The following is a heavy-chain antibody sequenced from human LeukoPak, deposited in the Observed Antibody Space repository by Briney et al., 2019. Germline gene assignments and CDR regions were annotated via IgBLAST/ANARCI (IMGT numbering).Heavy chain of an antibody. CDR3: ARDHKPEVVVKGFDP. D-gene: IGHD3-22*01. CDR1: GYTFTSYY. J-gene: IGHJ5*02. V-gene: IGHV1-46*01. CDR2: INPSGGST. Sequence: GASVKVSCKASGYTFTSYYMHWVRQAPGQGLEWMGIINPSGGSTSYAQKFQGRVTMTRDTSISTAYMELSRLRSDDTAVYYCARDHKPEVVVKGFDPWGQGTLVTVSP.